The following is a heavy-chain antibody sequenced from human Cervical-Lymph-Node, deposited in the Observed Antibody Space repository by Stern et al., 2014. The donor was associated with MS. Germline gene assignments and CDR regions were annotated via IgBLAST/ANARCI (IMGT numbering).Heavy chain of an antibody. CDR3: AKGYFLDH. CDR1: GFTFSNYG. Sequence: QVPLVESGGGVVQPGRSLRLSCVASGFTFSNYGMRWVRQAPGKGLEWVAIISFDGNDISYKDSVKGRFTVSRDNSKSMLYLQMNNLRPEDTGVYYCAKGYFLDHWGQGALVTVSS. J-gene: IGHJ4*02. CDR2: ISFDGNDI. D-gene: IGHD5-18*01. V-gene: IGHV3-30*18.